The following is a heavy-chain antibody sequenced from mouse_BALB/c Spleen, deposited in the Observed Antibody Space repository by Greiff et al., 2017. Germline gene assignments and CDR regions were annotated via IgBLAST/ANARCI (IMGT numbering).Heavy chain of an antibody. CDR2: ISYSGST. J-gene: IGHJ4*01. CDR1: GYSITSDYA. D-gene: IGHD2-3*01. Sequence: EVQRVESGPGLVKPSQSLSLTCTVTGYSITSDYAWNWIRQFPGNKLEWMGYISYSGSTSYNPSLKSRISITRDTSKNQFFLQLNSVTTEDTATYYCARDGYPYYYAMDYWGQGTSVTVSS. V-gene: IGHV3-2*02. CDR3: ARDGYPYYYAMDY.